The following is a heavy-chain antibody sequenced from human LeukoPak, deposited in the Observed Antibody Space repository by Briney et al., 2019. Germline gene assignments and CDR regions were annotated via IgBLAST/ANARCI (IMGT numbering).Heavy chain of an antibody. J-gene: IGHJ4*02. D-gene: IGHD6-19*01. CDR3: AKDLSPHSSGWRFRHDY. Sequence: GGSLRLSCAASGFTFSSYATSWVRQAPGKGLEWVSAISGSGGRTYYADSVKGGFTISRSNSNNTLYLQMNSLRAEDTAVYYCAKDLSPHSSGWRFRHDYWGQGTLVTVSS. CDR1: GFTFSSYA. V-gene: IGHV3-23*01. CDR2: ISGSGGRT.